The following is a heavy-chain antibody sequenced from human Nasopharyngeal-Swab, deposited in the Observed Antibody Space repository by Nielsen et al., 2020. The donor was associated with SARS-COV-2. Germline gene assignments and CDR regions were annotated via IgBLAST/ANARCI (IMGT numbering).Heavy chain of an antibody. CDR2: ISSSGSTI. CDR1: GFTFSDYY. V-gene: IGHV3-11*01. CDR3: ARDTMVRGVMGDYYYYYGMDV. J-gene: IGHJ6*02. Sequence: GESLKISCAASGFTFSDYYMSWIRQAPGKGLEWVSYISSSGSTIYYADSVKGRFTISRDNAKNSLYLQMNSLRAEDTAVYYCARDTMVRGVMGDYYYYYGMDVWGQGTTVTVSS. D-gene: IGHD3-10*01.